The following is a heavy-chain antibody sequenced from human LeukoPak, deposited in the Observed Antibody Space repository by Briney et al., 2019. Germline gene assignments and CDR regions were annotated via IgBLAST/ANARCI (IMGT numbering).Heavy chain of an antibody. Sequence: GGSLRLSCAASGSAFRTYSMNWVRQAPGKGLEWVSSISLDSTYIYYADSVKGRFTISRDNAKNSLYLQMNSLRVEDTAVYYCASDTGSSWSQGVDHWGQGTLVTVSS. CDR3: ASDTGSSWSQGVDH. CDR2: ISLDSTYI. V-gene: IGHV3-21*01. CDR1: GSAFRTYS. D-gene: IGHD6-13*01. J-gene: IGHJ4*02.